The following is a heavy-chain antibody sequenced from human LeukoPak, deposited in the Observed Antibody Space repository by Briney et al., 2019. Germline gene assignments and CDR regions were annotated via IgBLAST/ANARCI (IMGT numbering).Heavy chain of an antibody. V-gene: IGHV1-69*05. Sequence: ASVKVSCKASGGTFSSYAISWVRQAPGQGLEWMGRIIPIFGTANYAQKFQGRVTITTDESTSTAYMELSSLRSEDTAVYYCARDYGDYYYYMDVWGKGTTVTVSS. CDR1: GGTFSSYA. D-gene: IGHD4-17*01. J-gene: IGHJ6*03. CDR3: ARDYGDYYYYMDV. CDR2: IIPIFGTA.